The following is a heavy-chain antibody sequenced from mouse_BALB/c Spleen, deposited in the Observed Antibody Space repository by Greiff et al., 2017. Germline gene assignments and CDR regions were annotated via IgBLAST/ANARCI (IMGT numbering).Heavy chain of an antibody. V-gene: IGHV14-3*02. CDR3: AGDWDERFAY. J-gene: IGHJ3*01. CDR1: GFNIKDNY. D-gene: IGHD4-1*01. Sequence: VQLQQPGAELVKPGASVKLSCTASGFNIKDNYMHWVKQRPEQGLEWIGRIDPSNGNTKYDPKFQGKATITADTSSNTAYLQLSSLTSEDTAVYYCAGDWDERFAYWGQGTLVTVSA. CDR2: IDPSNGNT.